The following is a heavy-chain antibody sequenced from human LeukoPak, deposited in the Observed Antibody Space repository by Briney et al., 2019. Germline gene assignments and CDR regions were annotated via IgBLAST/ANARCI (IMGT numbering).Heavy chain of an antibody. V-gene: IGHV1-2*02. Sequence: ASVKVSCKASGYTFTGYYTHWVRQAPGQGLEWMGWINPNSGGTNYAQKFQGRVTMTRDTSISTAYMELSRLRSDDTAVYYCARLPAAMSPYYYYGMDVWGQGTTVTVSS. D-gene: IGHD2-2*01. CDR2: INPNSGGT. CDR3: ARLPAAMSPYYYYGMDV. CDR1: GYTFTGYY. J-gene: IGHJ6*02.